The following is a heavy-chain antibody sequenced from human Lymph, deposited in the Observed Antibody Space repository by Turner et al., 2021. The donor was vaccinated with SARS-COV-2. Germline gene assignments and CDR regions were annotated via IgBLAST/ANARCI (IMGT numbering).Heavy chain of an antibody. CDR1: GYTFTRYD. CDR3: ARAAQLTVWFDP. CDR2: MDPNSGNT. J-gene: IGHJ5*02. Sequence: QVQLVQSGDEVKKPGASVKVSCMASGYTFTRYDINWVRQATGQGLEWMGWMDPNSGNTGYAQKFQGRVTMTRNTSISTAYMELSSLRSEDTAVYYCARAAQLTVWFDPWGQGTLVTVSS. V-gene: IGHV1-8*01. D-gene: IGHD3-9*01.